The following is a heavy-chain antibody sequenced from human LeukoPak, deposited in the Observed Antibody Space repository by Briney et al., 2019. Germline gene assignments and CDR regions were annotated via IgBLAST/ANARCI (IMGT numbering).Heavy chain of an antibody. D-gene: IGHD3-22*01. CDR1: GFTFSSYA. J-gene: IGHJ4*02. Sequence: GGSLRLSCAASGFTFSSYAMSWVRQAPGKGLEWVSAISGSGGSTYYADSVKGRFTISRDNAKNSLFLQMNSLRAEDTAVYYCARDDYDSSTPYYFDYWGQGTLVTVSS. CDR3: ARDDYDSSTPYYFDY. V-gene: IGHV3-23*01. CDR2: ISGSGGST.